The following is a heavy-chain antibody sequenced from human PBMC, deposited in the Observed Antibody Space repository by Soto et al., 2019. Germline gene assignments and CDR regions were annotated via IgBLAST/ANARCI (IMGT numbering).Heavy chain of an antibody. CDR2: IFYTGST. CDR3: MSYCSGGSCRKGFDY. V-gene: IGHV4-39*01. CDR1: GDSISSSRFY. D-gene: IGHD2-15*01. J-gene: IGHJ4*02. Sequence: ETLSLTCTVSGDSISSSRFYWGWIRQPPGKGLEWIGSIFYTGSTYYNPSLKSRLTISLDTSKNQFSLRLTSVTAADTAVYYCMSYCSGGSCRKGFDYWGQGTQVTVSS.